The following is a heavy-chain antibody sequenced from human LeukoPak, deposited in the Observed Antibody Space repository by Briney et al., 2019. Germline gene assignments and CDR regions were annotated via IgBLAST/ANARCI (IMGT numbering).Heavy chain of an antibody. J-gene: IGHJ6*02. CDR1: GFTFTSFW. V-gene: IGHV3-7*04. D-gene: IGHD2-15*01. CDR2: IKQDGSEK. Sequence: GGSLRLSCVVSGFTFTSFWMSWVRQAPGKGLEWVANIKQDGSEKYYVDSVKGRFTISRDNAKNSLYLQMNSLRAEDTAVYYCAKEKWSRYYYGMDVWGQGTTVTVSS. CDR3: AKEKWSRYYYGMDV.